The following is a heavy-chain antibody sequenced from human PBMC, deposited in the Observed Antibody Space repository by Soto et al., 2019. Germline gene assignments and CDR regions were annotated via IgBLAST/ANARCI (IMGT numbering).Heavy chain of an antibody. J-gene: IGHJ6*02. CDR1: GFSLSTSGVG. D-gene: IGHD2-15*01. V-gene: IGHV2-5*02. Sequence: QITLKESGPTLVKPTQTLTVTCTFSGFSLSTSGVGVAWIRQPPGKALEWLALIYWDGDKRYSPFLKSRLTITKDTSENQVVITLTNMDPVDTATYYCVHKGGRGAGMDVWGQGTTVTVSS. CDR3: VHKGGRGAGMDV. CDR2: IYWDGDK.